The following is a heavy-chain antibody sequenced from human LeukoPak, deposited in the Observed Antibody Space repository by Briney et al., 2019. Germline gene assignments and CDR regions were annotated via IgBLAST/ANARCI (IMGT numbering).Heavy chain of an antibody. Sequence: GGSLRLSCAASAFTYSSYEMNWVRQAPGKGLEWVSYISSSGSTIYYADSVKGRFTISRDNAKNSLYLQMNSLRDEDTAVYYCARESGYHGSGFDPWGQGTLVTVSS. V-gene: IGHV3-48*03. J-gene: IGHJ5*02. CDR2: ISSSGSTI. CDR3: ARESGYHGSGFDP. CDR1: AFTYSSYE. D-gene: IGHD3-10*01.